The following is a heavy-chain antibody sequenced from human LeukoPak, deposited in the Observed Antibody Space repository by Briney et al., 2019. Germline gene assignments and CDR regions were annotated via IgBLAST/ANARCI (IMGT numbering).Heavy chain of an antibody. CDR1: GGSISSGGYY. Sequence: SETLSLTCTVSGGSISSGGYYWSWIRQPPGKGLEWIGYIYHSGSTYYNPSLKSRVTISVDRSKNQFSLKLSSVTAADTAVYYCARGRRHVIVVVASSGGRFDPWGQGTLVTVSS. D-gene: IGHD3-22*01. CDR3: ARGRRHVIVVVASSGGRFDP. CDR2: IYHSGST. V-gene: IGHV4-30-2*01. J-gene: IGHJ5*02.